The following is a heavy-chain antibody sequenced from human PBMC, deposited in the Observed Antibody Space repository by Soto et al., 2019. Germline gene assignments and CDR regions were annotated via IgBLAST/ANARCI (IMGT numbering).Heavy chain of an antibody. Sequence: ASVNVSCKASGYTFTSYYINWVRQATGQGLEWMGWMNPNSGNTGYAQKFQGRVTMTRNTSISTAYMELSSLRSEDTAVYYCARGHNWNDPYYFDYWGQGTLVTVSS. D-gene: IGHD1-20*01. J-gene: IGHJ4*02. CDR1: GYTFTSYY. CDR2: MNPNSGNT. CDR3: ARGHNWNDPYYFDY. V-gene: IGHV1-8*01.